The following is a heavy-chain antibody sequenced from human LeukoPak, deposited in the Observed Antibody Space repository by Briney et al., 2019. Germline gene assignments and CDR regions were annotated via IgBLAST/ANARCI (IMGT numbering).Heavy chain of an antibody. CDR2: IIPIFGTA. Sequence: SVKVSCKASGGTFSSYAISWVRQAPGQGLEWIGGIIPIFGTANYAQKFQGRVTITADESTSTAYMEMSSLGSEDTAVYYCAREDYYDSSGSSYYYYYGMDVWGQGTTVTVSS. CDR1: GGTFSSYA. V-gene: IGHV1-69*13. CDR3: AREDYYDSSGSSYYYYYGMDV. D-gene: IGHD3-22*01. J-gene: IGHJ6*02.